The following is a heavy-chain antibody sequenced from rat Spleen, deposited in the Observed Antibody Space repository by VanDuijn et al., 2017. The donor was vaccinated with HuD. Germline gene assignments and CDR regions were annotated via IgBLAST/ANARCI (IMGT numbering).Heavy chain of an antibody. CDR1: GFTFSNYH. D-gene: IGHD1-4*01. V-gene: IGHV5-27*01. J-gene: IGHJ2*01. CDR2: ISSSGGDT. CDR3: TTVPPFGPPGGY. Sequence: EVQLVESDGGLVQPGRSLKLSCAASGFTFSNYHMAWVRQAPTKGLEWVASISSSGGDTYWRDSVKGRFTISRDNAKSTLYLQMDSLRSEDTATYYCTTVPPFGPPGGYWGQGVMVTVSS.